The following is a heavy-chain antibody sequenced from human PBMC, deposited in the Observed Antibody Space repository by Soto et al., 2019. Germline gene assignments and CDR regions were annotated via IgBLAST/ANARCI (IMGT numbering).Heavy chain of an antibody. J-gene: IGHJ5*02. V-gene: IGHV3-7*02. CDR3: ARTSDTAVVSLPYDR. CDR2: INQEGSEK. D-gene: IGHD5-18*01. Sequence: GGSLRLSCAASEFMISGYCMSWVRQAPGKGLEWVANINQEGSEKYYVDSVKGRFTISRDNVEKSLYLQMNSLRAEDTAIYYCARTSDTAVVSLPYDRWGQGTLVTGSS. CDR1: EFMISGYC.